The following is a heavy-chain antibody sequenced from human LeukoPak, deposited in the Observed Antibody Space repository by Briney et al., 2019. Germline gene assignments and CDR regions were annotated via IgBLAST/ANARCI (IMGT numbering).Heavy chain of an antibody. CDR2: ISSSSSTI. J-gene: IGHJ3*02. Sequence: GGSLRLSCAASGFTFSSYSMNWVRQAPGRGLEWVSYISSSSSTIYYADSVKGRFTISRDNAKNSLYLQMNSLRAEDTAVYYCARDDPGPQAFDMWGQGTMVTVSS. CDR3: ARDDPGPQAFDM. V-gene: IGHV3-48*01. CDR1: GFTFSSYS.